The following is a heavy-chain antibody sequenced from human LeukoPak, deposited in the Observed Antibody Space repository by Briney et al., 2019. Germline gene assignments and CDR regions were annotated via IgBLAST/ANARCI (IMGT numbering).Heavy chain of an antibody. V-gene: IGHV1-18*01. D-gene: IGHD2-2*01. J-gene: IGHJ4*02. CDR3: ARHRVVVPAAIYGY. CDR2: ISAYNGNT. Sequence: GASVKVSCKXSGYTFTSYGISWVRQAPGQGLEWMGRISAYNGNTNYAQKLQGRVTMTTDTSTSTAYMELRSLRSDDTAVYYCARHRVVVPAAIYGYWGQGTLVTVSS. CDR1: GYTFTSYG.